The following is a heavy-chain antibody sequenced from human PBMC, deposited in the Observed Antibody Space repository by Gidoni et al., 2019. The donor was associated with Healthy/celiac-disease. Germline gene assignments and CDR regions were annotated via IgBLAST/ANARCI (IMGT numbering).Heavy chain of an antibody. CDR3: AREGSSWYPYYFDY. V-gene: IGHV3-7*03. CDR1: GFTFSSSW. D-gene: IGHD6-13*01. J-gene: IGHJ4*02. CDR2: IKQDGSEK. Sequence: EVQLVESGGGLVQPGGSLRLSCAASGFTFSSSWMSWVRQAPGKGLEWVANIKQDGSEKYYVDSVKGRFTISRDNAKNSLYLQMNSLRAEDTAVYYCAREGSSWYPYYFDYWGQGTLVTVSS.